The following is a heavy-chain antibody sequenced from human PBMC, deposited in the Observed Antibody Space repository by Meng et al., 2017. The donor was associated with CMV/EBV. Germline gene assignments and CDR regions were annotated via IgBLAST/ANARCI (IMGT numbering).Heavy chain of an antibody. Sequence: SYAISCVRQATGQGLEWMEGIIPIFGTANYAQKYQGRVTITADKSTSEAYMELSSLRSEDTAVYYCAREPKDYYYDSSGYSNWFDPWGQGTLVTVSS. CDR2: IIPIFGTA. J-gene: IGHJ5*02. V-gene: IGHV1-69*06. CDR3: AREPKDYYYDSSGYSNWFDP. D-gene: IGHD3-22*01. CDR1: SYA.